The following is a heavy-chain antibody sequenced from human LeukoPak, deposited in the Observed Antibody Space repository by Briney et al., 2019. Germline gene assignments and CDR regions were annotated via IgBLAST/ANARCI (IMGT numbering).Heavy chain of an antibody. J-gene: IGHJ4*02. D-gene: IGHD3-16*01. CDR2: ISAYNGNT. CDR3: ARGHYDYVWGSLDY. V-gene: IGHV1-18*01. CDR1: GYTFTSYG. Sequence: ASVKVSCKASGYTFTSYGISWVRQAPGQGLEWMGWISAYNGNTNYAQKLQGRVTMTTDTSTSTAYMELRNLRSDDTAVYYCARGHYDYVWGSLDYWGQGTLVTVSS.